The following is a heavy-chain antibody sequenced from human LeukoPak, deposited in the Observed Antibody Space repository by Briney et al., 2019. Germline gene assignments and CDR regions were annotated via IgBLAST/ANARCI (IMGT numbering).Heavy chain of an antibody. CDR3: ARAGGVKTAALDLDY. V-gene: IGHV4-59*01. D-gene: IGHD6-25*01. Sequence: PSETLSLTCTVSGGSISDYSWSWIRQPPGKGLEWIGNFYYSGSANHNPSLKSRVTISRDTSKNQFSLKLTSVTTADTAVYYCARAGGVKTAALDLDYWGQGTLVTVSS. CDR1: GGSISDYS. CDR2: FYYSGSA. J-gene: IGHJ4*02.